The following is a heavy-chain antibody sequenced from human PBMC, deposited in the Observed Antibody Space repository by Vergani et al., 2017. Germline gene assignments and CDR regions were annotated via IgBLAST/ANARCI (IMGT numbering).Heavy chain of an antibody. D-gene: IGHD4-17*01. Sequence: EVQLLESGGGLVQPGGSLRLSCAASGFTFSSYAMSWVRQAPGKGLEWVSVIYSGGSTYYADSVKGRFTISRDNSKNTLYLQMNSLKTEDTAVYYCTTYVDHRSDSWGQGTLVTVSS. CDR1: GFTFSSYA. V-gene: IGHV3-23*03. CDR2: IYSGGST. CDR3: TTYVDHRSDS. J-gene: IGHJ4*02.